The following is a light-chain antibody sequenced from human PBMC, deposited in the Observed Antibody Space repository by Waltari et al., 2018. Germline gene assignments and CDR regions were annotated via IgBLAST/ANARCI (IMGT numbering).Light chain of an antibody. V-gene: IGKV3-15*01. CDR2: GAS. J-gene: IGKJ3*01. Sequence: EIVMTQSPATLSVSPGERATLSCRASQSVSSNLAWYQQRPGQAPRLLIHGASTRATGIPARFSGSGSGTEFTLTISSLQPEDLATYYCLQTYSTLMFSFGPGTKVDL. CDR3: LQTYSTLMFS. CDR1: QSVSSN.